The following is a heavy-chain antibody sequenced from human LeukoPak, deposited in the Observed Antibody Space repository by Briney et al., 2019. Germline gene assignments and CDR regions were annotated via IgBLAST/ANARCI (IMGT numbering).Heavy chain of an antibody. V-gene: IGHV2-5*01. CDR3: AHSRGSSGYSSSWYPYYFDY. CDR2: IYWNDDK. J-gene: IGHJ4*02. CDR1: GFSLSTSGVG. Sequence: SGPTLVHPTRPLTLTCTFSGFSLSTSGVGVGWIRQPPGKALEWLALIYWNDDKRYSPSLKSRLTITKDTSKNQVVLTMTNMDPVDTATYYCAHSRGSSGYSSSWYPYYFDYWGQGTLVTVSS. D-gene: IGHD6-13*01.